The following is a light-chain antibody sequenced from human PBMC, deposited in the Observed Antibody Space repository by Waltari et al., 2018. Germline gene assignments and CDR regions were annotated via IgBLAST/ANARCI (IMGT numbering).Light chain of an antibody. Sequence: SYELTQPPSVSVSPGQTASITCSGAKLGNQYTCWYQQKPGQSPVLVIYQDNKRPSGIPERFSGSNSGNTATLTISGTQAMDEADYYCQAWDSRTGVFGGGTKLTVL. V-gene: IGLV3-1*01. CDR2: QDN. CDR3: QAWDSRTGV. J-gene: IGLJ2*01. CDR1: KLGNQY.